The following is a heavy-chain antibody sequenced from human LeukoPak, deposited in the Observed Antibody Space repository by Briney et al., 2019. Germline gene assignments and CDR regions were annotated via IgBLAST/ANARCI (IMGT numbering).Heavy chain of an antibody. CDR3: ATQGLRGRDDY. CDR2: VYITGST. V-gene: IGHV4-4*07. Sequence: SETLSLTCTVSGASISSYYWSWIRQPAGKGLEWIGRVYITGSTNYNPSLKSRVIMSLDTSKNEFSLNLTSVTAADTAVYCCATQGLRGRDDYWGQGTLVTVSS. J-gene: IGHJ4*02. CDR1: GASISSYY. D-gene: IGHD6-25*01.